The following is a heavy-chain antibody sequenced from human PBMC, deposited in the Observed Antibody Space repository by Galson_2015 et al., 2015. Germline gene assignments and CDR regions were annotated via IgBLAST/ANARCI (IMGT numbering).Heavy chain of an antibody. CDR2: IYPGDSHS. V-gene: IGHV5-51*01. CDR1: GYTFSNHW. CDR3: ATLRGADPLGFDY. J-gene: IGHJ4*02. Sequence: QSGAEVKKPGESLKISCKGSGYTFSNHWIGWVRQMPGTGLEWMGIIYPGDSHSKYSPSFQGLVTISADKPTSTAYLQWSSLKASDTAMYYCATLRGADPLGFDYWGQGTLVTVSS. D-gene: IGHD3-16*01.